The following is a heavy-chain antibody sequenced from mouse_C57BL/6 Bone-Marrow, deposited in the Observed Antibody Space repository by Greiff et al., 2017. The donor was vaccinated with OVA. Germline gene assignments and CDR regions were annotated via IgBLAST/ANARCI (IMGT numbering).Heavy chain of an antibody. D-gene: IGHD3-3*01. V-gene: IGHV5-9-1*02. CDR2: ISSGGDYI. J-gene: IGHJ1*03. Sequence: DVQLVESGEGLVKPGGSLKLSCAASGFTFSSYAMSWVRQTPEKRLEWVAYISSGGDYIYYADTVKGRFTISRDNARNTLYLQMSSLKSEDTAMYYCTRVAGTDWYFDVWGTGTTVTVSS. CDR3: TRVAGTDWYFDV. CDR1: GFTFSSYA.